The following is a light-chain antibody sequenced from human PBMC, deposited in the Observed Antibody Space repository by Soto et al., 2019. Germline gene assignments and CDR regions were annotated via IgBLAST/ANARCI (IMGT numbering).Light chain of an antibody. J-gene: IGLJ2*01. Sequence: QSVLTQPPSASGTPGQTVTISCSGSTSNIGSHTVNWYQQLPGTAPKLLIYSNSQRPSGVPDRFSGSQSGTSASLAIRGLQSEDEAHYYCAAWDDSLSVIFGGGTSSPS. CDR1: TSNIGSHT. CDR2: SNS. CDR3: AAWDDSLSVI. V-gene: IGLV1-44*01.